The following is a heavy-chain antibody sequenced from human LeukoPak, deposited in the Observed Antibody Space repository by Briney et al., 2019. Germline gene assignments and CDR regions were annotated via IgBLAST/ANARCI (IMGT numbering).Heavy chain of an antibody. D-gene: IGHD6-19*01. CDR2: IYPGAADT. CDR3: ARLVEQWLVRGYFDY. Sequence: GESLKISCKGSGYSFTSYWIGWVRQMPGKGLEWMGIIYPGAADTIDRPSLQGQVTNSADKSITTAYLQLSSLKASDTAMYYCARLVEQWLVRGYFDYWGQGTLVTVSS. CDR1: GYSFTSYW. V-gene: IGHV5-51*01. J-gene: IGHJ4*02.